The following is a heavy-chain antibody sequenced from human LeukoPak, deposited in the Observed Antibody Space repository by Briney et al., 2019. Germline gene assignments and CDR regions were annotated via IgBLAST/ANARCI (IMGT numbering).Heavy chain of an antibody. CDR1: GYTFTSYG. D-gene: IGHD1-1*01. CDR3: ARTNWNGPYYPFDY. V-gene: IGHV1-18*01. J-gene: IGHJ4*02. Sequence: VASVKVSCKASGYTFTSYGISWVRQAPGQGLEWMGWISAYNGNTNYAQKLQGRVTMTTDTSTSTAYMELRSLRSDDTAVYYCARTNWNGPYYPFDYWGQGTLVTVSS. CDR2: ISAYNGNT.